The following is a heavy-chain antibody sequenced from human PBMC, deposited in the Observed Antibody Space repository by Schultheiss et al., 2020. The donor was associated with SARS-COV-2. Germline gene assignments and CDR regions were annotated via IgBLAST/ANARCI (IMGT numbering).Heavy chain of an antibody. D-gene: IGHD5-12*01. Sequence: ASVKVSCKASGYIFTSFYIHWVRQAPGQGLEWMGVINPSSGGTTYAQKFQGRVTMTRDTSTSTVYVELSSLRSQDTAVYYCARGFWYSGYDPPFDYWGQGTLVTVSS. V-gene: IGHV1-46*01. CDR3: ARGFWYSGYDPPFDY. CDR2: INPSSGGT. CDR1: GYIFTSFY. J-gene: IGHJ4*02.